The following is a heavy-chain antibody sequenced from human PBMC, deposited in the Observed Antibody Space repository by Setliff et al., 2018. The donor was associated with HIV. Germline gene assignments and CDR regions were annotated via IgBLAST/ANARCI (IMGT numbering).Heavy chain of an antibody. CDR2: ISSSSSYI. J-gene: IGHJ6*03. V-gene: IGHV3-21*01. Sequence: KAGGSLRLSCAASGFTFSNAWMSWVRQAPGKGLEWVSSISSSSSYIYYADSVKGRFTISRDNAQNSLYLQMNSLRAEDTAVYYCARGPTGTSYYYYYMDVWGKGTTVTVSS. CDR3: ARGPTGTSYYYYYMDV. D-gene: IGHD1-1*01. CDR1: GFTFSNAW.